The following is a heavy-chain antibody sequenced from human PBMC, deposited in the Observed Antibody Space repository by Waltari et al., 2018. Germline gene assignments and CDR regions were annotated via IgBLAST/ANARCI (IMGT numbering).Heavy chain of an antibody. CDR2: IYYSGST. Sequence: QVQLQESGPGLVKPSETLSLPCSASGGSISIYYCSWIRHHQGKGLVWIGYIYYSGSTNYSPYLKSRVTISVDTSRNQVSLKLSRVTAAETAVYYGARDPGYYDLWSGYHYGGGCDYWGQGTLVTVSS. V-gene: IGHV4-59*13. CDR3: ARDPGYYDLWSGYHYGGGCDY. J-gene: IGHJ4*02. D-gene: IGHD3-3*01. CDR1: GGSISIYY.